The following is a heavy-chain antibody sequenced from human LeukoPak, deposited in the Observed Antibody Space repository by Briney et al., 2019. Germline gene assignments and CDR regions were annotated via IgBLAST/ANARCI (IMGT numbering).Heavy chain of an antibody. D-gene: IGHD3-22*01. Sequence: GGSLRLSCVASGFTVSSNYMSWVRQAPGKGLEWVSVIYSGGSTYYADSVKGRFTISRDNSKNTLYLQMNSLRAEDTAVYYCASAYYYDSSVFDYWGQGTLVTVSS. CDR2: IYSGGST. J-gene: IGHJ4*02. CDR1: GFTVSSNY. CDR3: ASAYYYDSSVFDY. V-gene: IGHV3-53*01.